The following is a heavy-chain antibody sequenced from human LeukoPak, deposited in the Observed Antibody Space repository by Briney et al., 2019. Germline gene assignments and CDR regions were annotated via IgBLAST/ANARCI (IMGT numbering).Heavy chain of an antibody. Sequence: ASVKVSCKASGNTFTGYYMHWARQAPGQGLEWMGRINPNSGGTNYAQKFQGRVTMTRDTSISTAYMELSRLRSDDTAVYYCARARIVVVPAAIESWFDPWGQGTLVTVSS. CDR2: INPNSGGT. CDR1: GNTFTGYY. D-gene: IGHD2-2*02. J-gene: IGHJ5*02. V-gene: IGHV1-2*06. CDR3: ARARIVVVPAAIESWFDP.